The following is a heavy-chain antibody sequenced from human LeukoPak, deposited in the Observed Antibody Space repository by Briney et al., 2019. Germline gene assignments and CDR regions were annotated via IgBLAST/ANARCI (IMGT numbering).Heavy chain of an antibody. J-gene: IGHJ5*02. CDR3: ASEIYGSRGRRFDP. CDR1: GFSFSDSG. Sequence: GGSLRLSCVAYGFSFSDSGLHWVRQASGTGLEWVGRIRSKPNSYATAYGTSVNGRLTISRDDSKNTTYLHMNRLKTEDTAVYYCASEIYGSRGRRFDPWGQGTLVTVSS. D-gene: IGHD3-10*01. V-gene: IGHV3-73*01. CDR2: IRSKPNSYAT.